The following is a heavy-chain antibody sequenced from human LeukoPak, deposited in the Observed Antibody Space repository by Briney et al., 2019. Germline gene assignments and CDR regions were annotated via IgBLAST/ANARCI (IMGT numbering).Heavy chain of an antibody. D-gene: IGHD4-17*01. CDR2: IYDSGST. Sequence: SETLSLTCTVSGGSISGYYWSWIRQPPGKGLEWIGYIYDSGSTNYNPSLKSRVTISLDPSKKQFSLKLSSVTAADTAVYYCARPSTVTFYFDYWGQGTLVTVSS. J-gene: IGHJ4*02. CDR3: ARPSTVTFYFDY. CDR1: GGSISGYY. V-gene: IGHV4-59*08.